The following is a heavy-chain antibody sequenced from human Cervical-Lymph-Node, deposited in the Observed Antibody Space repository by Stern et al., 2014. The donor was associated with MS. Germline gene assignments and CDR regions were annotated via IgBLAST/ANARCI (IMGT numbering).Heavy chain of an antibody. CDR3: ARVYDQYFDY. CDR2: ISSSSTYI. Sequence: EVQLVESGGGLVKPGGSLRLSCAASGFTFSNYRMNWVRQAPGKGLEWVSSISSSSTYIYYADSVKGRFPISRDNAKNSLYLQMNSLRAEDTAVYYCARVYDQYFDYWGQGTLVTVSS. V-gene: IGHV3-21*01. CDR1: GFTFSNYR. J-gene: IGHJ4*02. D-gene: IGHD2/OR15-2a*01.